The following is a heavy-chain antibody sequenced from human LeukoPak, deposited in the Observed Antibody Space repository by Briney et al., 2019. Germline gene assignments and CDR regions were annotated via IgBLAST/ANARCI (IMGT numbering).Heavy chain of an antibody. CDR1: GFTFDDYG. J-gene: IGHJ4*02. Sequence: LSGGSLRLSCAASGFTFDDYGMSWVRHAPGKGLEWVSGLNWNGGSTGYADSVKGRFTISRDNSKNTLYLQMNSLRAEDTAAYYCAKDSTPEWFSSGSYYTNHFDYWGQGTLVTVSS. CDR2: LNWNGGST. CDR3: AKDSTPEWFSSGSYYTNHFDY. D-gene: IGHD3-10*01. V-gene: IGHV3-20*04.